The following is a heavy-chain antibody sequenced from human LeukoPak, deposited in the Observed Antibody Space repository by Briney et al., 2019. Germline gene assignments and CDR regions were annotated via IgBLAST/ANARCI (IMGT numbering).Heavy chain of an antibody. J-gene: IGHJ4*02. V-gene: IGHV4-4*02. CDR3: ARHRAYSSSSPFDY. Sequence: SGTLSLTCAVSGGPISSSNWWSWVRQPPGKGLEWIGEIYHSGSTNYNPSLKSRVTISVDKSKNQFSLKLSSVTAADTAVYYCARHRAYSSSSPFDYWGQGTLVTVSS. D-gene: IGHD6-6*01. CDR2: IYHSGST. CDR1: GGPISSSNW.